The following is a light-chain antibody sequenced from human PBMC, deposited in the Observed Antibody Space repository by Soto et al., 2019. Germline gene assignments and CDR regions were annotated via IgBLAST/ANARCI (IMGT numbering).Light chain of an antibody. Sequence: DIVMTQSPDSLAVSLGERATINCKPSQSVLYNSKNKNYLAWYQQRPGQPPKLLISWASTRESGVPDRFSGSGSGTDFTLTISSLQAEDVAVYYCQQYYTTPRTFGQGTEVEIK. J-gene: IGKJ1*01. CDR3: QQYYTTPRT. CDR1: QSVLYNSKNKNY. V-gene: IGKV4-1*01. CDR2: WAS.